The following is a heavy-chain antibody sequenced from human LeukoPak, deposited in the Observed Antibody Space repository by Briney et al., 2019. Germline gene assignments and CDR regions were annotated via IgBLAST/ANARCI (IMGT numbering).Heavy chain of an antibody. CDR2: IYYSGST. CDR3: ARARDGYNVPDC. CDR1: GGSISSYY. D-gene: IGHD5-24*01. J-gene: IGHJ4*02. Sequence: SETLSLTCTVSGGSISSYYWSWIRQPPRQGLEWIGYIYYSGSTNYNPSLKSRVTISVDTSKNQFSLKLSSVTAADTAVYYCARARDGYNVPDCWGQGTLVTVSS. V-gene: IGHV4-59*01.